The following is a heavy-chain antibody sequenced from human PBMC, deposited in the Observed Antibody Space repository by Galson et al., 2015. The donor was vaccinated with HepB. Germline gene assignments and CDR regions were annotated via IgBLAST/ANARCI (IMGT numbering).Heavy chain of an antibody. D-gene: IGHD1-1*01. CDR1: GYTFSSYG. CDR3: AMEGQLEP. Sequence: SVKVSCKASGYTFSSYGFSWVRQAPGQGLEWMGWISGYSGDTNYAQKLQGRVTMTRDITTSTAYVELRGLRSDDTAVYYCAMEGQLEPWGQGTLVTVSS. J-gene: IGHJ5*02. V-gene: IGHV1-18*01. CDR2: ISGYSGDT.